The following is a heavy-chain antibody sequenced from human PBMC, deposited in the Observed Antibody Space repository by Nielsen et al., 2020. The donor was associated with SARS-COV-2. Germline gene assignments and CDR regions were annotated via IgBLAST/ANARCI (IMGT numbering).Heavy chain of an antibody. CDR3: ARDKKRHGYSSGWWALGY. Sequence: GGSLRLSCAASGFTFSSYAMHWVRQAPGKGLEWVAVISYDGSNKYYADSVKGRFTISRDNSKNTLYLQMNSLRAEDTAVYYCARDKKRHGYSSGWWALGYWGQGTLVTVSS. CDR2: ISYDGSNK. CDR1: GFTFSSYA. V-gene: IGHV3-30*04. J-gene: IGHJ4*02. D-gene: IGHD6-19*01.